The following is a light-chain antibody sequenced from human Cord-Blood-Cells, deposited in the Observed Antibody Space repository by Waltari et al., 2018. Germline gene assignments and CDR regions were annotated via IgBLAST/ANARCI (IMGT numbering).Light chain of an antibody. CDR1: QSVRSY. J-gene: IGKJ1*01. V-gene: IGKV3-11*01. CDR3: QQRSNGPPS. Sequence: EIVLTQSPAPLSLSPGERATLSCRASQSVRSYLAWYQQKPGQAPRLLIYDASNRATGIPARFSGSGSGTDFTLTISSLEPEEFAVYYCQQRSNGPPSFGQGTKVEIK. CDR2: DAS.